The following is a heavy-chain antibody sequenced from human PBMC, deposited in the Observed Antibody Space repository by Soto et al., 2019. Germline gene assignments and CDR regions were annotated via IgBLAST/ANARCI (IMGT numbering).Heavy chain of an antibody. D-gene: IGHD2-15*01. V-gene: IGHV3-33*01. CDR1: GFTFKRYG. CDR2: IWSDGNTK. J-gene: IGHJ2*01. Sequence: QVQLVESGGGVVQPGWSLRLSCAASGFTFKRYGMHWVRQAPGKGLEWVTIIWSDGNTKYYADSVKGRFTISRDNSKNTLYLQMNSLRAEDTAVYYCARDGGSGTPQPYFDLWGRGTLVTVSS. CDR3: ARDGGSGTPQPYFDL.